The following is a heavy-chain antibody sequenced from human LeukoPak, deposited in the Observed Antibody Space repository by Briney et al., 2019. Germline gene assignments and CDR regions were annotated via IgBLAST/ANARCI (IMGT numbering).Heavy chain of an antibody. CDR3: ARHFNILTGYYKTIDY. D-gene: IGHD3-9*01. J-gene: IGHJ4*02. CDR2: INPSDSYT. V-gene: IGHV5-10-1*01. CDR1: GYTFSNYW. Sequence: GESLRISCKGSGYTFSNYWITWVRHMPGKGLEWMGRINPSDSYTNYGLYFQGHVTISVDKSITTAYLQWSSLKASDTAMYYCARHFNILTGYYKTIDYWGQGSLVTVSS.